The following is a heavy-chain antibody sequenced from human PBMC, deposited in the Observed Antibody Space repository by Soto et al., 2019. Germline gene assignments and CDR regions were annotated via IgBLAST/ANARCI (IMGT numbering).Heavy chain of an antibody. Sequence: QVQLVESGGGVVQPGRSLRLCCAASGFTFSSYGMHWVRQAPGEGLEWVAVIWYDGSNKYYADSVKGRFTISRDNSKNTLCLEMNSLRAEDTAVYYCMRDGGYYGAGSYFDPWGQGSLVTVSS. CDR3: MRDGGYYGAGSYFDP. CDR1: GFTFSSYG. CDR2: IWYDGSNK. V-gene: IGHV3-33*01. J-gene: IGHJ5*02. D-gene: IGHD3-10*01.